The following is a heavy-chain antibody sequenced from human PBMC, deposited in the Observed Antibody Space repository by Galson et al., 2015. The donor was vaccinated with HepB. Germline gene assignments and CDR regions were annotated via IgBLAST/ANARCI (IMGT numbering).Heavy chain of an antibody. CDR1: GGSISSGGYS. CDR2: IYYSGST. D-gene: IGHD3-22*01. V-gene: IGHV4-30-4*07. Sequence: TLSLTCTVSGGSISSGGYSWRWIRQPPGKGLEWIGYIYYSGSTYYNPSLKSRVTISVDTSKNQFSLKLSSVTAADTAVYYCARDRYFDGSGYYFELGDWGQGTLVTVSS. J-gene: IGHJ4*02. CDR3: ARDRYFDGSGYYFELGD.